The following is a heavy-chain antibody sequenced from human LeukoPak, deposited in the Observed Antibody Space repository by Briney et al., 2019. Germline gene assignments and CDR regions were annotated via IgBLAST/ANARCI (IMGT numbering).Heavy chain of an antibody. V-gene: IGHV1-69*04. CDR2: IIPILGIA. D-gene: IGHD1-26*01. J-gene: IGHJ4*02. CDR1: GGTFSSYA. CDR3: ASSYPVFTR. Sequence: ASVKVSCKASGGTFSSYAIRWVRQAPGQGLDWMGMIIPILGIANYAQKFQGRVTITADKSTSTAYMELSSLRSEDTAVYYCASSYPVFTRWGQGTLVTVSS.